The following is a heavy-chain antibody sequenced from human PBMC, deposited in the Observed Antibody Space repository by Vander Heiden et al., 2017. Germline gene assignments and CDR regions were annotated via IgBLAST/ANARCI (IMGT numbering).Heavy chain of an antibody. D-gene: IGHD6-13*01. CDR2: ISGSGDST. CDR3: AKDHPAAVPLYYFDY. Sequence: EVQLLESGGGLVQPGGSLRLSCAASGITFSSYAMSWVRQAQGKGLEWVSAISGSGDSTYYADSVKGRFTISRDNSKNTLYLQMNSLRAEDTAVYYCAKDHPAAVPLYYFDYWGQGTLVTVSS. V-gene: IGHV3-23*01. J-gene: IGHJ4*02. CDR1: GITFSSYA.